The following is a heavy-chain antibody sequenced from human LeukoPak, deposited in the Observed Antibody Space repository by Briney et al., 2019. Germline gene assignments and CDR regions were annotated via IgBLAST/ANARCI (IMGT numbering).Heavy chain of an antibody. CDR2: ISAYNGNT. CDR3: ARDHSSSCQLFDY. D-gene: IGHD6-13*01. J-gene: IGHJ4*02. CDR1: GYTFTSYG. V-gene: IGHV1-18*01. Sequence: GASVKVSCKASGYTFTSYGISWVRQARGQGLEWMGWISAYNGNTNYAQKLQGRVTMTTDTSTTTGYMELRSLRSDDTAVYYCARDHSSSCQLFDYWGQGTLVTVSS.